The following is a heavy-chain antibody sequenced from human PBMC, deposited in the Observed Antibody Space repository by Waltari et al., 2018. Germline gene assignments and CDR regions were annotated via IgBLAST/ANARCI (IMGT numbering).Heavy chain of an antibody. V-gene: IGHV3-7*01. Sequence: EVQLVESGGGLVQPGGSLRLSCAASGFTFSSDWMSWVRQAPGKGLEWVANIKQDGSEKYYVDSVKGRFTISRDNAKNSLYLQMNSLRAEDTAVYYCARDFWSDWNYWGQGTLVTVSS. CDR2: IKQDGSEK. CDR1: GFTFSSDW. J-gene: IGHJ4*02. CDR3: ARDFWSDWNY. D-gene: IGHD3-3*01.